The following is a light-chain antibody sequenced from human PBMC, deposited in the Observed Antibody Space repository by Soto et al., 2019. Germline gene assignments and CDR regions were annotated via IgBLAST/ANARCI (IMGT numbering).Light chain of an antibody. Sequence: DIVMTQSPDSLAVSLGERATINCKSSQSVLYSSNNKNYLAWYQQKPGQPPKLLIYWASTRESGVPDRFSGSGSGTDFTITISSLQAEDVAVYYCQQYFSVPFTFGPGTKVDIK. CDR1: QSVLYSSNNKNY. J-gene: IGKJ3*01. V-gene: IGKV4-1*01. CDR2: WAS. CDR3: QQYFSVPFT.